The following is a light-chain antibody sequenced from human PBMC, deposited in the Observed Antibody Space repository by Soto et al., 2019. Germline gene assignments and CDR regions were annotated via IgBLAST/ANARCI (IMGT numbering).Light chain of an antibody. CDR2: SAS. Sequence: DVQVTQSPSSLSAAVGDRVTISCRTSQTIVTYLNWYQHKPGNAPKLLMFSASTLQSGVPSRFRGSGSGTEFTLTITSVQPDDFATYYWQQSYSTPITFGQGTRLEIK. J-gene: IGKJ5*01. V-gene: IGKV1-39*01. CDR3: QQSYSTPIT. CDR1: QTIVTY.